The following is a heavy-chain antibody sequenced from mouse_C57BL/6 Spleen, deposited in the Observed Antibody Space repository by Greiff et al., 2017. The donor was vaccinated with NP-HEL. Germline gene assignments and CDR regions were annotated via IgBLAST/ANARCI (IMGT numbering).Heavy chain of an antibody. CDR2: IDPNSGGT. V-gene: IGHV1-72*01. Sequence: QVQLKQPGAELVKPGASVKLSCKASVYTFTSYWMHWVKQRPGRGLEWIGRIDPNSGGTKYNEKFKSKATLTVDKPSSTAYMQLSSLTSEDSAVYYCARDLITTVGRDYFDYWGQGTTLTVSS. J-gene: IGHJ2*01. D-gene: IGHD1-1*01. CDR1: VYTFTSYW. CDR3: ARDLITTVGRDYFDY.